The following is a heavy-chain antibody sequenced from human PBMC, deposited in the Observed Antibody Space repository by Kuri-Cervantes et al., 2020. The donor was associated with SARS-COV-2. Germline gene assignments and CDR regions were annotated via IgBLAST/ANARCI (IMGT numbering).Heavy chain of an antibody. CDR3: ARGPLGSYDFWSGYYHNYDY. D-gene: IGHD3-3*01. J-gene: IGHJ4*02. V-gene: IGHV4-4*07. Sequence: GSLRLSCTVSGGSISSYYWSWIRQPAGKGLEWIGRIYTSGSTNYNPSLKSRVTMSVDTSKNQFSLKLSSVTAADTAVYYCARGPLGSYDFWSGYYHNYDYWGQGTLVTVSS. CDR2: IYTSGST. CDR1: GGSISSYY.